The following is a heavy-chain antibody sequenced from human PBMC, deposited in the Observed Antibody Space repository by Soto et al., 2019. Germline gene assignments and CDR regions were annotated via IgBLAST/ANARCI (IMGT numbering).Heavy chain of an antibody. CDR2: IIPIFGTA. V-gene: IGHV1-69*13. CDR3: ARLVQLYYYYYGMDV. Sequence: SVKVSCKASGGTFSSYSISWVRQAPGQGLEWMGGIIPIFGTANYAQKFQGRVTITADESTSTAYMELSSLRSEDTAVYYCARLVQLYYYYYGMDVWGQGTTVTVSS. J-gene: IGHJ6*02. D-gene: IGHD6-6*01. CDR1: GGTFSSYS.